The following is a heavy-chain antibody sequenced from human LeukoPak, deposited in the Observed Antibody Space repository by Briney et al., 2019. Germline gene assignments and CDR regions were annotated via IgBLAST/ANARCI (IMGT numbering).Heavy chain of an antibody. J-gene: IGHJ4*02. CDR3: AKLLRGTVVPYYDY. CDR1: GITFITSA. CDR2: ISGSGGST. D-gene: IGHD3-10*01. Sequence: GGSLRLSCAASGITFITSAMSWVRQAPGKGLEWVSAISGSGGSTYYADSVKGRFTISRDNSKNTLHLQMISLRVEDTAVYYCAKLLRGTVVPYYDYWGQGTLVTVSS. V-gene: IGHV3-23*01.